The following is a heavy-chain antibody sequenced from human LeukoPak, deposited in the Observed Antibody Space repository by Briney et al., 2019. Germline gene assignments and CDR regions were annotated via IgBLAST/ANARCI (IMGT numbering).Heavy chain of an antibody. D-gene: IGHD2-2*01. J-gene: IGHJ4*02. CDR1: GYTFTSYG. CDR3: ARSDCSSTTCYVTFDY. V-gene: IGHV1-18*01. Sequence: ASVKVSCKASGYTFTSYGISWVRQAPGQGLEWMGWISAYNGDTNYAQNLQGRVTMTTDASTSTAYMDLRSLRSDDTAVYYCARSDCSSTTCYVTFDYWGQGTPVIVSS. CDR2: ISAYNGDT.